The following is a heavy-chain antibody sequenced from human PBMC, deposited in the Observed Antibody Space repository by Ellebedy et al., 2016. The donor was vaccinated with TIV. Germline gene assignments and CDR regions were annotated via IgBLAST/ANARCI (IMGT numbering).Heavy chain of an antibody. J-gene: IGHJ4*02. V-gene: IGHV1-69*13. CDR2: IIPFFGSP. D-gene: IGHD5-24*01. Sequence: AASVKVSCKASGCTFSGYGINWVRQAPGQGPEWMGRIIPFFGSPNYAQRFQGRVTITADQSTSTAYMELSSLSSADTAVYYCARDHTATRWLQLVDWGQGTLVTVSS. CDR1: GCTFSGYG. CDR3: ARDHTATRWLQLVD.